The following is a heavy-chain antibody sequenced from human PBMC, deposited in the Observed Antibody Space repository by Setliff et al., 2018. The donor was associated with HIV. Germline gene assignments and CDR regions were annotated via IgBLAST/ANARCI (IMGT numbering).Heavy chain of an antibody. CDR2: INAGNGNT. V-gene: IGHV1-3*01. J-gene: IGHJ4*02. Sequence: EASVKVSCKASGYTFTSYAMHWVRQAPGQRLEWMGWINAGNGNTKYSQKFQGRVTITRDTSASTAYMELSSLRSDDTAVYYCARLRPTAFFDYWGQGTLVTVSS. CDR1: GYTFTSYA. D-gene: IGHD3-3*01. CDR3: ARLRPTAFFDY.